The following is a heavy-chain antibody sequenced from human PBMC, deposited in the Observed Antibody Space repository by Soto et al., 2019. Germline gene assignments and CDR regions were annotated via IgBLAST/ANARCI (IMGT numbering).Heavy chain of an antibody. V-gene: IGHV3-33*01. Sequence: GGSLRLSCAASGFTFSSYGMHWVRQAPGKGLEWVAVIWYDGSNKYYADSVKGRFTISRDNSKNTLYLQMNSLRAEDTAVYYCARSTYGSGSYPFDYWGQGTLVTVSS. CDR1: GFTFSSYG. CDR3: ARSTYGSGSYPFDY. D-gene: IGHD3-10*01. J-gene: IGHJ4*02. CDR2: IWYDGSNK.